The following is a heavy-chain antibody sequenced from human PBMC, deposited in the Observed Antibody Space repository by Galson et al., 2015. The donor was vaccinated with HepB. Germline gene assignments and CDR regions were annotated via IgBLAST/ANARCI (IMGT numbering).Heavy chain of an antibody. J-gene: IGHJ2*01. D-gene: IGHD4-23*01. Sequence: CAISGDSVSSHSAAWNWIRQSPSRGPEWLGRAYYRSKWYNDYAVSVKSRITINPDTSKNQFSLQLNSVTPEDTAVYYCARGRGGTPGGTGWYFDLWGRGTLVTVSS. CDR1: GDSVSSHSAA. CDR2: AYYRSKWYN. V-gene: IGHV6-1*01. CDR3: ARGRGGTPGGTGWYFDL.